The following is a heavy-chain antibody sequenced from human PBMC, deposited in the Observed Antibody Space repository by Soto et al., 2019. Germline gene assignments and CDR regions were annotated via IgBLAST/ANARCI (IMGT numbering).Heavy chain of an antibody. CDR2: MQPSTGRT. CDR1: GYSFTSLD. Sequence: QVQLVQSGAEVREPGASMKVSCKASGYSFTSLDINWVRQTAGQGLEWMGWMQPSTGRTGYAQKFQGRVTMTRDTSINAAYMELTTLTSDDTAFYYCARGVSAGVDYWGQGTLDTVSS. J-gene: IGHJ4*02. CDR3: ARGVSAGVDY. V-gene: IGHV1-8*01. D-gene: IGHD1-26*01.